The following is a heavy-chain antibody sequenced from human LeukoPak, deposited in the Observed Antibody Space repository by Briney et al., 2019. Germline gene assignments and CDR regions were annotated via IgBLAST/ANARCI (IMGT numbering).Heavy chain of an antibody. Sequence: PSETLSLTCTVSGGSISSGSYYWSWIRQPAGKGLEWIGRIYTSGSTNYNPSLKSRVTISLDTSKNQFSLKLSSVTAADTAVYYCAREGRCSGGSCYTPPIGVDYWGQGTLVTVSS. CDR1: GGSISSGSYY. CDR3: AREGRCSGGSCYTPPIGVDY. V-gene: IGHV4-61*02. J-gene: IGHJ4*02. CDR2: IYTSGST. D-gene: IGHD2-15*01.